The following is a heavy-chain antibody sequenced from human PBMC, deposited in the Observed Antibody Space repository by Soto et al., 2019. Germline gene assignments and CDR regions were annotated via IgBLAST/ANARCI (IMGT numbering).Heavy chain of an antibody. D-gene: IGHD1-1*01. Sequence: GGSLRLSCAASGFTFSSYAMSWVRQAPGKGLEWVSAISGSGGSTYYADSVKGRFTISRDNSKNTLYLQMNSLRAEDTAVYYCAKSRSKLDTANLDYWGQGTLVTVSS. J-gene: IGHJ4*02. CDR3: AKSRSKLDTANLDY. CDR1: GFTFSSYA. CDR2: ISGSGGST. V-gene: IGHV3-23*01.